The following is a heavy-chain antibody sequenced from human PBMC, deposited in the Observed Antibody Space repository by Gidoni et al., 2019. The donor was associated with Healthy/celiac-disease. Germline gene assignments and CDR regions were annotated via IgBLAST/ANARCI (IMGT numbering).Heavy chain of an antibody. Sequence: EVQLVESGGGVVRPGGSLGLSWSASGFTFCDYGMSWVRQAPGKGLEWVSGINWNGGSTGYADSVKGRFTISRDNAKNSLYLQMNSLRAEDTALYHCARGIVVVPAALTAQRFDPWGQGTLVTVSS. D-gene: IGHD2-2*01. CDR2: INWNGGST. CDR3: ARGIVVVPAALTAQRFDP. CDR1: GFTFCDYG. J-gene: IGHJ5*02. V-gene: IGHV3-20*01.